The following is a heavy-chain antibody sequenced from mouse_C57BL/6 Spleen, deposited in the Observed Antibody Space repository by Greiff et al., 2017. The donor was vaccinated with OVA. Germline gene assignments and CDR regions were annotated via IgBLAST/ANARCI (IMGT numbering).Heavy chain of an antibody. Sequence: QVQLQQSGAELARPGASVKLSCKASGYTFTSYGISWVKQRTGQGLEWIGEIYPRSGNTYYNEKFKGKATLTADKSSSTAYMELRRLTSEDSAVYCCARRGYVHYAMDYWGQGTSVTVSS. CDR1: GYTFTSYG. CDR2: IYPRSGNT. J-gene: IGHJ4*01. D-gene: IGHD3-1*01. CDR3: ARRGYVHYAMDY. V-gene: IGHV1-81*01.